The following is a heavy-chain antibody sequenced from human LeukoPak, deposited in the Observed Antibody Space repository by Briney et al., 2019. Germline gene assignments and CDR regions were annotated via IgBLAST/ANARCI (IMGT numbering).Heavy chain of an antibody. CDR3: ARVSRAYGSGSYYDAFDI. D-gene: IGHD3-10*01. J-gene: IGHJ3*02. V-gene: IGHV4-34*01. Sequence: GSLRLSCAASGFTFSSYAMSWVRQAPGKGLEWIGEINHSGSTNYNPSLKSRVTISVDTSKNQFSLKLSSVTAADTAVYYCARVSRAYGSGSYYDAFDIWGQGTMATVSS. CDR2: INHSGST. CDR1: GFTFSSYA.